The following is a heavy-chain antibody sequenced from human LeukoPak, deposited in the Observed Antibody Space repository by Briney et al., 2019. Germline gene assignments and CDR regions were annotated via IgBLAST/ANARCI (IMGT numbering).Heavy chain of an antibody. CDR1: GYTFTGCY. D-gene: IGHD2-15*01. J-gene: IGHJ4*02. Sequence: ASLKVSCKASGYTFTGCYMHWVRQARGQALEGRGWINPNSGGTNYAKKFQGRVTMIRDTSISAAYMELIRLRSDDTAVYYCAREAVVAATFGYWGQGTLVTVPS. CDR2: INPNSGGT. CDR3: AREAVVAATFGY. V-gene: IGHV1-2*02.